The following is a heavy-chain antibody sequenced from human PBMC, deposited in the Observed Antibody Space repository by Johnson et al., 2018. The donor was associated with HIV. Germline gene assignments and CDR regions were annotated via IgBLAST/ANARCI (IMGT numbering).Heavy chain of an antibody. Sequence: VQLVESGGGLVQPGGSLRLSCAASGFTFSSYDMHWVRQATGKGLEWVSAIGTAGDTYYPGSVKCRFTISRENAKNSLYLQMNSLRAGDTAVYYCARGRDSSGFNDAFDIWGQGTMVTVSS. V-gene: IGHV3-13*01. CDR2: IGTAGDT. J-gene: IGHJ3*02. D-gene: IGHD3-22*01. CDR3: ARGRDSSGFNDAFDI. CDR1: GFTFSSYD.